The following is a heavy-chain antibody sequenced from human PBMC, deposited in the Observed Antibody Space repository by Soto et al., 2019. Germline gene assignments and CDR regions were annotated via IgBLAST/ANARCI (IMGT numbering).Heavy chain of an antibody. CDR1: GGSISSSSYY. D-gene: IGHD6-13*01. J-gene: IGHJ6*02. CDR3: ARQRKGGAAADKYYYYGMDV. V-gene: IGHV4-39*01. CDR2: IYYSGST. Sequence: SETLSLTCTVSGGSISSSSYYWGWIRQPPGKGLEWIGSIYYSGSTYYNPSLKSRVTISVDTSKNQFSLKLSSVTAADTAVYYCARQRKGGAAADKYYYYGMDVWGQGTTVTVSS.